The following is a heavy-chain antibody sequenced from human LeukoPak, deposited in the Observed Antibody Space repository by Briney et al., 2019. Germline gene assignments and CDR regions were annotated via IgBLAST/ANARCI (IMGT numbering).Heavy chain of an antibody. CDR3: ARGGGPYCSGGSCHYFDY. CDR1: GFTYSNYV. J-gene: IGHJ4*02. Sequence: PGGSLRLSCAASGFTYSNYVMSWVRQAPGKGLVWVSRINSDGSSTSYADSVKGRFTISRDNAKNTLYLQMNSLRAEDTAVYYCARGGGPYCSGGSCHYFDYWGQGTLVTVSS. V-gene: IGHV3-74*01. CDR2: INSDGSST. D-gene: IGHD2-15*01.